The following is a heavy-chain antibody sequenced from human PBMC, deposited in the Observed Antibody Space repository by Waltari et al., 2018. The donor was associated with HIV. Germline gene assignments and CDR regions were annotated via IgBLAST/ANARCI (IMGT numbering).Heavy chain of an antibody. CDR1: GYTFSDYY. Sequence: QVQLMQSGAEVKKPGASVKVSCKASGYTFSDYYMHWVRQAPGQGLEWMGWINPNSGGTRYADKFQGRVTMTRDTSISTAYMELSRLRFDDTAVYYCARVFRGTVNYFDSRLGHWGQGTLVTVSS. V-gene: IGHV1-2*02. CDR3: ARVFRGTVNYFDSRLGH. CDR2: INPNSGGT. D-gene: IGHD3-22*01. J-gene: IGHJ5*02.